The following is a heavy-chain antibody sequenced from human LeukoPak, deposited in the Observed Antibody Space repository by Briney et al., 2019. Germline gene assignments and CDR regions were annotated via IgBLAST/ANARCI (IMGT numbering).Heavy chain of an antibody. J-gene: IGHJ4*02. V-gene: IGHV4-39*02. CDR3: ARDTHLEY. Sequence: PSETLSLTCTVSGGSISGSDYYWGWIRQPPGQGLEWIGRINYSGTTSYNPSLRGRVSISVDTSRNQFSPKLTSVTAADTAVYYCARDTHLEYWGQGTLVTVSS. CDR2: INYSGTT. CDR1: GGSISGSDYY.